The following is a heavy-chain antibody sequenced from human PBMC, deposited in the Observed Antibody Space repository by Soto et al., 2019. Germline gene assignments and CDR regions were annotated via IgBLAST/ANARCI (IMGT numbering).Heavy chain of an antibody. CDR3: ARPSGYSSGWYWSDAFDI. V-gene: IGHV3-53*01. CDR1: GFTFSSYA. Sequence: GGSLRLSCAASGFTFSSYAMSWVRQAPGKGLEWVSVIYSGGSTYYADSVKGRFTISRDNSKNTLYLQMNSLRAEDTAVYYCARPSGYSSGWYWSDAFDIWGQGTMVTVS. CDR2: IYSGGST. D-gene: IGHD6-19*01. J-gene: IGHJ3*02.